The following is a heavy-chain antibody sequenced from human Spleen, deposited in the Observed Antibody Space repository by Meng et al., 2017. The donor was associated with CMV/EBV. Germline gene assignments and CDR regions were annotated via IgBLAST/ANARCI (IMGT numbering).Heavy chain of an antibody. V-gene: IGHV1-2*02. CDR3: ARVDSGYDYYCMDV. Sequence: GGSLRLSCKASGYTFTGYYMHWVRQAPGQGLEWMGWNNPNSGGTNYAQKFQGRVTMTRDTSIRTAYMELSRLRSDDTAVYYCARVDSGYDYYCMDVWGQGTTVTVSS. CDR2: NNPNSGGT. D-gene: IGHD1-26*01. J-gene: IGHJ6*02. CDR1: GYTFTGYY.